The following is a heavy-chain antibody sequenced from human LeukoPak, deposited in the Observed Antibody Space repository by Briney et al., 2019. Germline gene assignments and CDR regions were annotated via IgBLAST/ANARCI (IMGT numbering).Heavy chain of an antibody. V-gene: IGHV6-1*01. D-gene: IGHD6-19*01. CDR2: TYYRSKWYN. CDR3: ARDIPDPTAVAGTQWFDP. CDR1: GDSVSSNSAA. Sequence: SQTLSLTCAISGDSVSSNSAAWNWIRQSPSRGLEWLGRTYYRSKWYNDYAVSVKSRITINPDTSKNQFSLQLNSVTPEDTAVYYCARDIPDPTAVAGTQWFDPWGQGTLVIVSS. J-gene: IGHJ5*02.